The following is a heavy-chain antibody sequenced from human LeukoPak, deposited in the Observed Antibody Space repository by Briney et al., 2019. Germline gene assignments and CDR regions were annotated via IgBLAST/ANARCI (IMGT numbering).Heavy chain of an antibody. Sequence: SQTLSLTCTVSGGSISSGGFYWRWIRQYPGKGLEWIGYIYYSGSTYFNPSLKSRVLISIDTSKNQFSLKMSSMTAAATAIYYFARVYTSAWSDSNWFDPWGQGTLVTVSS. J-gene: IGHJ5*02. D-gene: IGHD6-19*01. CDR2: IYYSGST. CDR3: ARVYTSAWSDSNWFDP. CDR1: GGSISSGGFY. V-gene: IGHV4-31*03.